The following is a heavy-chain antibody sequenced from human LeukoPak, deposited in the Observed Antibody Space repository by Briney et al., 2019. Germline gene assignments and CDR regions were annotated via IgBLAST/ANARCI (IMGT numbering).Heavy chain of an antibody. V-gene: IGHV3-74*01. Sequence: VSVSLIHGGGSHTIYADSLKGRFTISRDNAKNTLYLQMKSLRVEDTALYYCVRDRFGSYDYWGQGTLVTVSS. CDR3: VRDRFGSYDY. CDR2: IHGGGSHT. J-gene: IGHJ4*02. D-gene: IGHD1-26*01.